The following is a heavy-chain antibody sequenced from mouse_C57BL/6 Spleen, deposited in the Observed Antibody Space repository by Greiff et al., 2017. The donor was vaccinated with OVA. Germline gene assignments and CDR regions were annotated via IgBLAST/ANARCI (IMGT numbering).Heavy chain of an antibody. Sequence: VQLQQPGAELVRPGSSVKLSCKASGYTFTSYWMDWVKQRPGQGLEWIGNIYPSDSETHYNQKFKDKATLTVDKSSSTAYMQLSSLTSEDSAVYYGARGGTGGYYFDYWGQGTTLTVSS. CDR3: ARGGTGGYYFDY. CDR2: IYPSDSET. J-gene: IGHJ2*01. V-gene: IGHV1-61*01. CDR1: GYTFTSYW. D-gene: IGHD3-3*01.